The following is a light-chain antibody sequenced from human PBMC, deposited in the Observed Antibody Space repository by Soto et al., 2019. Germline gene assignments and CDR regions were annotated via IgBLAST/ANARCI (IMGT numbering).Light chain of an antibody. V-gene: IGKV1-27*01. CDR3: QKFSAVPT. CDR1: QAIYNY. CDR2: AAS. J-gene: IGKJ4*01. Sequence: DIQMTQSPSSLSASVGDRVTITCRASQAIYNYLAWYQQKPGKVPTLLISAASTLQSGVPSRFSGSGSVTDFTLTISSLQPEYVATYYCQKFSAVPTFGGGTKVEI.